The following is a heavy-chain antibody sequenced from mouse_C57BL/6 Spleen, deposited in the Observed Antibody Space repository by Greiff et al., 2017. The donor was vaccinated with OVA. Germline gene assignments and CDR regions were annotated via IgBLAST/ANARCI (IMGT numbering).Heavy chain of an antibody. V-gene: IGHV3-6*01. CDR2: ISYDGSN. D-gene: IGHD1-1*01. CDR1: GYSITSGYY. Sequence: EVKLEESGPGLVKPSQSLSLTCSVTGYSITSGYYWNWIRQFPGNKLEWMGYISYDGSNNYNPSLKNRISITRDTSKNQFFLKLNSVTTEDTATYYGARGGIHGSSYEFAYWGQGTLVTVSA. CDR3: ARGGIHGSSYEFAY. J-gene: IGHJ3*01.